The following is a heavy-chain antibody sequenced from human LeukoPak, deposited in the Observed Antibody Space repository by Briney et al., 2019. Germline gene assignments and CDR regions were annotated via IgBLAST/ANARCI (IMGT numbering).Heavy chain of an antibody. CDR1: GDSVSSNSAA. D-gene: IGHD5-18*01. CDR3: ARDWDTAMVTESSVCYFDY. Sequence: SQTLSLTRAISGDSVSSNSAAWNWIRQSPSRGLEWLGRTYYRSKWYNDYAVSVKSRITINPDTSKNQFSLQLNSVTPEDTAVYYCARDWDTAMVTESSVCYFDYWGQGTLVTVSS. CDR2: TYYRSKWYN. V-gene: IGHV6-1*01. J-gene: IGHJ4*02.